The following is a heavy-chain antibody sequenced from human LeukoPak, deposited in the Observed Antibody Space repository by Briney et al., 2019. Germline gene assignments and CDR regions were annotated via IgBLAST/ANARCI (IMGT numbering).Heavy chain of an antibody. D-gene: IGHD4-17*01. V-gene: IGHV3-23*01. Sequence: GGSLRLSCAASGFTFSSYAMSWVRQAPGKGLEWVSAISGSGGSTYYADSVKGRFTIPRDNSKNTLYLQMNSLRAEDTAVYYCAKTRGGYYGDYVGDYWGQGTLVTVSS. CDR3: AKTRGGYYGDYVGDY. CDR1: GFTFSSYA. CDR2: ISGSGGST. J-gene: IGHJ4*02.